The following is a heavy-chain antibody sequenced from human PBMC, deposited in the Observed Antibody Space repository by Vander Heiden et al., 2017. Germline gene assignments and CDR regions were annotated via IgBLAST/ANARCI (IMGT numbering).Heavy chain of an antibody. D-gene: IGHD2-21*02. V-gene: IGHV5-51*01. Sequence: EVQLLQSGPEVKKPGESLKISCTASGNSFTYNGNGWVRQMPGKGREWMGIIYPGDSDTKYSPSFQGRVTISADKSISTAYLQWSSLKASDTAMYYCARLEGDVVVVTATHFDYWGQGTLVTVSS. CDR3: ARLEGDVVVVTATHFDY. CDR1: GNSFTYNG. CDR2: IYPGDSDT. J-gene: IGHJ4*02.